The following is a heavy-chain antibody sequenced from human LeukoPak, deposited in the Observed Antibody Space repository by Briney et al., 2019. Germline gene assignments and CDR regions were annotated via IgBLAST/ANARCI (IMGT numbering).Heavy chain of an antibody. V-gene: IGHV4-34*01. CDR3: ARGGEWLRLFNY. D-gene: IGHD5-12*01. CDR1: GGSFSGYY. J-gene: IGHJ4*02. CDR2: INHSGST. Sequence: SETLSLTCAVYGGSFSGYYWSWIRQPPGKGLEWIGEINHSGSTNYNPSLKSRVTISVGTTKNQFSLKLSSVTAADTAVYYCARGGEWLRLFNYWGQGTLVTVSS.